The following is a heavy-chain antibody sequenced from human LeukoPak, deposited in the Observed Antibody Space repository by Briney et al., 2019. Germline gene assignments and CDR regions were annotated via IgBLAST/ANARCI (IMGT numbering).Heavy chain of an antibody. Sequence: ASVKVSCKASGYTFTGYYMHWVRQAPGQGLEWMGWINPNSGGTNYAQKFQGRVTMTRDTSISTAYMELSRLRSDDTAVYYCARDRYYGSARGLYYYYYYMDVWGKGTTVTISS. CDR3: ARDRYYGSARGLYYYYYYMDV. J-gene: IGHJ6*03. CDR1: GYTFTGYY. D-gene: IGHD3-10*01. V-gene: IGHV1-2*02. CDR2: INPNSGGT.